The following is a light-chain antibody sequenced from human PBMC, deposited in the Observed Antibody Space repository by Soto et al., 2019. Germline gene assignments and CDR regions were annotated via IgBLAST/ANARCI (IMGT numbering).Light chain of an antibody. J-gene: IGLJ1*01. CDR3: SSFTTTSTHV. Sequence: QSALTQPASLSGSPGQSITISCTGTGSDIGAYDYVSWFQQHPGKAPKLMISEANNRPSGVSNRFSGSKSGNTAYLTISGLQVEDEAEYFCSSFTTTSTHVFGTGTKVTVL. CDR2: EAN. CDR1: GSDIGAYDY. V-gene: IGLV2-14*01.